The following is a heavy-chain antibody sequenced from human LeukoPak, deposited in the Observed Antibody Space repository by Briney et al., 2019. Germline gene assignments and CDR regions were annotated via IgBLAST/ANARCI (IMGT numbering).Heavy chain of an antibody. Sequence: GSLRLSCAASGFTFNRHWMTWVRQAPGKGLEWIGTIYHNGSTSYNPSLKSRVTISVDTSKNQFSLRLNSVIAADTAIYYCAKITTLDYWGQGTLVTVSS. V-gene: IGHV4-4*02. CDR1: GFTFNRHW. J-gene: IGHJ4*02. D-gene: IGHD1-1*01. CDR2: IYHNGST. CDR3: AKITTLDY.